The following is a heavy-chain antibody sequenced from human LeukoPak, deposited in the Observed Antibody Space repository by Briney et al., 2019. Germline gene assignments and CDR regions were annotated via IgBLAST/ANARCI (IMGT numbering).Heavy chain of an antibody. J-gene: IGHJ3*02. V-gene: IGHV3-48*04. D-gene: IGHD1-26*01. Sequence: GGSLRLSCAASGFTLNTFSMNWVRQAPGNGPEWVSYISSSGTTTYYADSVKGRFTISRDNAKNSLYLQMNSMRAEDTAVYYCARDHVGAKLSDAFDIWGQGTMVTVSS. CDR3: ARDHVGAKLSDAFDI. CDR1: GFTLNTFS. CDR2: ISSSGTTT.